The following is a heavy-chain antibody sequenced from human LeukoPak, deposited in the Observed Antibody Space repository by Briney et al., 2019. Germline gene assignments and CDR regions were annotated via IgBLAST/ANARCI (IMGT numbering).Heavy chain of an antibody. Sequence: SETLSLICTVSGYSISSGYYWGWIRQPPGKGLEWIGSIYHSGSTYYNPSLKSRVTISVDTSKNQFSLKLSSVTAADTAVYYCAREPTLWGQGTLVTVSS. CDR3: AREPTL. CDR1: GYSISSGYY. J-gene: IGHJ4*02. V-gene: IGHV4-38-2*02. CDR2: IYHSGST.